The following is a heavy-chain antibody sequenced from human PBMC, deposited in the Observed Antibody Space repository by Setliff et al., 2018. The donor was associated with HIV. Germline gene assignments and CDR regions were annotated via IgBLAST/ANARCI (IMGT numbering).Heavy chain of an antibody. CDR2: IRGGGDST. CDR3: AKGPTYYDSSGYYTY. D-gene: IGHD3-22*01. CDR1: GFTFSSYA. J-gene: IGHJ4*02. Sequence: ETLSLTCAASGFTFSSYAMSWVRQAPGTGLEWVSAIRGGGDSTYYADSVKGRFTIYRDNSRNTLYLQMNSLTADDTAVYYCAKGPTYYDSSGYYTYWGQGALVTVSS. V-gene: IGHV3-23*01.